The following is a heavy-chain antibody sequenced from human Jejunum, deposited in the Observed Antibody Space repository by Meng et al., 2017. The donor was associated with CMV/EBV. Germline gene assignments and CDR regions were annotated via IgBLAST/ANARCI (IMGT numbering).Heavy chain of an antibody. CDR1: GCTFSDRY. Sequence: GDLVQLRAEGKGPGASWTVSSMSSGCTFSDRYVSWVGQAPGQGREWLGWINPSSGDTNNRQSIHDRPSLTSDTTIYAAYMDQRILTSDDSAVYYGAGESYCSFTGCYAIDYWGHGTLVTVSS. CDR2: INPSSGDT. CDR3: AGESYCSFTGCYAIDY. J-gene: IGHJ4*01. D-gene: IGHD2-2*01. V-gene: IGHV1-2*02.